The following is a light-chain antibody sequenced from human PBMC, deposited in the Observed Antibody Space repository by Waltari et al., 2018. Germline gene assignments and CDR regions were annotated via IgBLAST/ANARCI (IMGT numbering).Light chain of an antibody. J-gene: IGLJ2*01. Sequence: QSALTQPASVSGSPGQSITISCTGTSSDIGSYNLVSWYQQYPGKAPKVMIYENNKRPSGVSNRFSGSKSGNTASLTSSGLQTEDEADYYCCSYAGSSTVVFGGGTKLTVL. CDR2: ENN. CDR3: CSYAGSSTVV. CDR1: SSDIGSYNL. V-gene: IGLV2-23*01.